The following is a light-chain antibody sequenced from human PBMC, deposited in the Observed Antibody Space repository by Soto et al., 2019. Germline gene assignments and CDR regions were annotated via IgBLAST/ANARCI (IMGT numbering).Light chain of an antibody. V-gene: IGLV2-8*01. Sequence: QSVLTQPPSASGSPGQSVAISCSGTSSDVGGYNYVPWYQQHPGKAPKLMIYDVNKRPSGVPDRFSGSKSGNTASLTVSGLQAEDEADYYCISYAGSNKPAFGGGTKVTVL. CDR3: ISYAGSNKPA. CDR1: SSDVGGYNY. CDR2: DVN. J-gene: IGLJ2*01.